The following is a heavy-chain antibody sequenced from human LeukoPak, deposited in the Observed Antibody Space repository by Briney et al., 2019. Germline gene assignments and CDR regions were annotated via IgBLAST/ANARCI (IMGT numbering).Heavy chain of an antibody. CDR3: AKDPADSSGYYHY. Sequence: PGGSLRLSCAASGFTFSSYWMSWVRQAPGKGLEWVANIKQDGSEKYYVDSVKGRFTISRDNSKNTLYLQMNSLRAEDTAVYYCAKDPADSSGYYHYWGQGTLVTVSS. J-gene: IGHJ4*02. CDR2: IKQDGSEK. V-gene: IGHV3-7*01. CDR1: GFTFSSYW. D-gene: IGHD3-22*01.